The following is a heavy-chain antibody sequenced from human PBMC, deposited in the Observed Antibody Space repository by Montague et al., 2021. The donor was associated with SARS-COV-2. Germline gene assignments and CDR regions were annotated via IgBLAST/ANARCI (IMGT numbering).Heavy chain of an antibody. Sequence: SETLSLTCAVYGASFSGYHWTWIRQSPGRGLEWIGEVIHSGKTSYNPSLQSRLTMSVDTYKKQFSLKLSSVTAADTAVYYCARGGERALLERPLDYWSRGTLVTVSS. CDR3: ARGGERALLERPLDY. V-gene: IGHV4-34*10. CDR1: GASFSGYH. CDR2: VIHSGKT. D-gene: IGHD3-16*01. J-gene: IGHJ4*03.